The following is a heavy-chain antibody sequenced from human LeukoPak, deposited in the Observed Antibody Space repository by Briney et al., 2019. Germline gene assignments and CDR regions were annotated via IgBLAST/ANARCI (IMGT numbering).Heavy chain of an antibody. V-gene: IGHV1-2*02. CDR1: GYTFTDYY. D-gene: IGHD5-12*01. CDR3: ARDLGGIVATIWGMFDY. Sequence: ASVKVSCKTSGYTFTDYYMHWVRQAPGQGLEWMGWINPNSGGTNYAQKFQGRVTMTRDTSISTAYMELSRLRSDDTAVYYCARDLGGIVATIWGMFDYWGQGTLVTVSS. CDR2: INPNSGGT. J-gene: IGHJ4*02.